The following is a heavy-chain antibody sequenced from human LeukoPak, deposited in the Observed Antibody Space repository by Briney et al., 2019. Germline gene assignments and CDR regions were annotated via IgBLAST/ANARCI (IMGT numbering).Heavy chain of an antibody. D-gene: IGHD3-22*01. Sequence: SETLSLTCTVSGGSISSSSYYWGWIRQPPGKGLEWIGSIYYSGSTYYNPSPKSRVTISVDTSKSHFSLKLSSVTAADTALYYCARGSGYYYGDFDYWGQGSLVTVSS. J-gene: IGHJ4*02. CDR2: IYYSGST. CDR3: ARGSGYYYGDFDY. CDR1: GGSISSSSYY. V-gene: IGHV4-39*02.